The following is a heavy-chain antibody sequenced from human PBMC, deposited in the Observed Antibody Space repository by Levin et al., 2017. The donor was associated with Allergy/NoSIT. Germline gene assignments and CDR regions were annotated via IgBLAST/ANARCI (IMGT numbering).Heavy chain of an antibody. CDR1: GDSIITGHYY. D-gene: IGHD1-1*01. V-gene: IGHV4-31*03. CDR2: VYYSGAT. Sequence: KSSETLSLTCTVSGDSIITGHYYWSWVRQPPGKGLEWIGHVYYSGATYYHPSLKSRVTISVDTSQNKFSLKLSSVTAADTAVYYCARVRNVGGRGWFDSWGQGTLVTVSS. CDR3: ARVRNVGGRGWFDS. J-gene: IGHJ5*01.